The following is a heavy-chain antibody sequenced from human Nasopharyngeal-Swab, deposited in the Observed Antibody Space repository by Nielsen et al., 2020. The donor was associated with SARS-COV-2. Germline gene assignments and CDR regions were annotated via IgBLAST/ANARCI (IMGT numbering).Heavy chain of an antibody. J-gene: IGHJ4*02. V-gene: IGHV3-30*18. CDR3: AKYGLRGWFGEFIDY. D-gene: IGHD3-10*01. Sequence: GGSLRLSCAASGFTFSSYGMHWVRQAPGKGLEWVAVISYDGSNKYYADSVKGRFTISRDNSKNTLYLQMNSLRAEDTAVYYCAKYGLRGWFGEFIDYWGQGTLVTVSP. CDR2: ISYDGSNK. CDR1: GFTFSSYG.